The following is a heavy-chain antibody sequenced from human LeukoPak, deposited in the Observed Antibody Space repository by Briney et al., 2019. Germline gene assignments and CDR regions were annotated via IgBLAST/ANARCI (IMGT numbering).Heavy chain of an antibody. J-gene: IGHJ5*02. CDR3: ARGQRITIFGVVIENWFDP. Sequence: GASVKVSCKASGYTFTSYGINWVRQATGQGLEWMGWMNPNSGNTGYAQKFQGRVTITRNTSISTAYMELSSLRSEDTAVYYCARGQRITIFGVVIENWFDPWGQGTLVTVSS. CDR1: GYTFTSYG. D-gene: IGHD3-3*01. V-gene: IGHV1-8*03. CDR2: MNPNSGNT.